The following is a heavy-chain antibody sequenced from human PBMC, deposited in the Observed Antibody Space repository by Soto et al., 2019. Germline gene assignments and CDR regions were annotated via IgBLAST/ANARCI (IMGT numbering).Heavy chain of an antibody. V-gene: IGHV3-21*01. Sequence: EVQLVESGGGLVKPGESLRLSCVASDSTFRSYSMNWVRQAPGRGLEWVSIISSGSSVIFYADSMKGRFTISRDNAKNSLYLQMTSLRAEDTAVYYCGIGGRGYTKDDTFDMWGQGTMVTVSS. CDR2: ISSGSSVI. J-gene: IGHJ3*02. CDR1: DSTFRSYS. D-gene: IGHD2-2*02. CDR3: GIGGRGYTKDDTFDM.